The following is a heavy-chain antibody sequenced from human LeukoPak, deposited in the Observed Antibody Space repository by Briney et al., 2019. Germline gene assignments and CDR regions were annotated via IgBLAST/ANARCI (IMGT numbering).Heavy chain of an antibody. V-gene: IGHV3-48*04. CDR1: GFTFSSYS. Sequence: PGGSLRLSCAASGFTFSSYSMNWVRQAPGKGLEWVSYISSSSSTIYYADSVKGRFTISRDNAKNSLYLQMNSLRAEDTAVYYCARSIAAAGSYFDYWGQGTLVTVSS. CDR2: ISSSSSTI. CDR3: ARSIAAAGSYFDY. J-gene: IGHJ4*02. D-gene: IGHD6-13*01.